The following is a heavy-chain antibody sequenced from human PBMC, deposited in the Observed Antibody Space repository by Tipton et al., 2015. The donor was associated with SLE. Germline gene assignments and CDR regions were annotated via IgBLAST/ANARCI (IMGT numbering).Heavy chain of an antibody. J-gene: IGHJ4*02. CDR3: ARQGFEV. V-gene: IGHV4-34*01. CDR2: VHLVGST. Sequence: TLSLTCAVYGGSFSGYHWSWVRQPPGKGLEWIGEVHLVGSTNYSPSLKSRVNISLDTSKNQFFLKLNSVTAADTAQYYCARQGFEVWGQGTLVTVSS. CDR1: GGSFSGYH.